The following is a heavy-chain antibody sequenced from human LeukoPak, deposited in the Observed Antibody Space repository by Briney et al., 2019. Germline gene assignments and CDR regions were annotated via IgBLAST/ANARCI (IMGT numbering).Heavy chain of an antibody. V-gene: IGHV3-13*01. CDR1: GFTFSSYD. Sequence: GGSLRLSCAASGFTFSSYDMHWVRQATGKGLEWVSAIGTAGDTYYPGSVEGRFTISRENAKNSLYLQMNSQRAGDTAVYYCARGDYYYGMDVWGQGTTVTVSS. CDR3: ARGDYYYGMDV. J-gene: IGHJ6*02. CDR2: IGTAGDT.